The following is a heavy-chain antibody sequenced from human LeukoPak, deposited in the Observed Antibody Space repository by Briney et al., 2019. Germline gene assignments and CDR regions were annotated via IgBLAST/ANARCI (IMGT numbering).Heavy chain of an antibody. D-gene: IGHD6-13*01. CDR2: IYTSGST. CDR3: ARAWGAIAANWFDP. J-gene: IGHJ5*02. CDR1: GGSISSYY. Sequence: SETLSLTCTVSGGSISSYYWSWIRQPAGKGLEWIGRIYTSGSTNYNPSLKSRVTMSVDTSKNQFSLKLSSVAAADTAVYYCARAWGAIAANWFDPWGQGTLVTVSS. V-gene: IGHV4-4*07.